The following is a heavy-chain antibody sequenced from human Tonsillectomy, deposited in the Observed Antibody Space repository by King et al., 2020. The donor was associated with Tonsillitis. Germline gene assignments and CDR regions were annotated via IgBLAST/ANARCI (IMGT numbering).Heavy chain of an antibody. CDR1: GFTFGTYA. D-gene: IGHD3-3*01. J-gene: IGHJ4*02. CDR2: ISYDVSNK. Sequence: VQLVESGGGVVQPGRSLRLSCAASGFTFGTYAMHWVRQAPGKGLEWVAVISYDVSNKYYADSVKGRFTISRDNSKNTLYLQMNSLRADDPAVYYCARELTICGVVPPDYWGQGTLVTVSS. CDR3: ARELTICGVVPPDY. V-gene: IGHV3-30-3*01.